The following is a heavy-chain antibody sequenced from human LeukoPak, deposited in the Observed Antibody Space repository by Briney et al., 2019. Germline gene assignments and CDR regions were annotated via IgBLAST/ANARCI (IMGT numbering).Heavy chain of an antibody. CDR3: ARIIPTLYRYNWNVGYFDY. CDR2: IYYSGST. CDR1: GGSISSYY. J-gene: IGHJ4*02. V-gene: IGHV4-59*01. Sequence: SETLSLTCTVSGGSISSYYWSWIRQPPGKGLEWIGYIYYSGSTNYNPSLKSRVTISVDTSKNQFSLKLSSVTAADTAVYYRARIIPTLYRYNWNVGYFDYWGQGTLVTVSS. D-gene: IGHD1-1*01.